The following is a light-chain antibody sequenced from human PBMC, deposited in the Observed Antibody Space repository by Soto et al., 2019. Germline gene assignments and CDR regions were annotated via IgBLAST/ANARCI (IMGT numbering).Light chain of an antibody. CDR3: CSSAPESTYV. CDR2: KGT. Sequence: QSVLAQPASVSGCPGQSVTISCTGTSSDVGAYNSVSWYQQHPDKAPQLMIYKGTQRPSGVSNRFSGSTSGNAASLTISGLQAGDEADYFCCSSAPESTYVFGTGTKVTVL. J-gene: IGLJ1*01. V-gene: IGLV2-23*01. CDR1: SSDVGAYNS.